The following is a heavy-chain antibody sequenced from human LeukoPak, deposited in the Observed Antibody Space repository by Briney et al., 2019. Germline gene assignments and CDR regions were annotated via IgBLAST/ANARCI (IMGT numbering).Heavy chain of an antibody. CDR1: GFIFTDYW. CDR3: AKEVAPLLASGGEGFDY. Sequence: GGSLRLSCAASGFIFTDYWMHWVRQAPGKELVWVARIRGDGRATTYADSVKGRFTISRDNAKNSLYLQMNSLRAEDTALYYCAKEVAPLLASGGEGFDYWGQGTLVTVSS. CDR2: IRGDGRAT. D-gene: IGHD3-16*01. V-gene: IGHV3-74*01. J-gene: IGHJ4*02.